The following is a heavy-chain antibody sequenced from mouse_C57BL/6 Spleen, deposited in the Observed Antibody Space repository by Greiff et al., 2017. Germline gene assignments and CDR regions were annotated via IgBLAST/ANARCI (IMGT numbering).Heavy chain of an antibody. V-gene: IGHV1-26*01. J-gene: IGHJ2*01. CDR1: GYTFTDYY. D-gene: IGHD1-1*01. CDR3: ARSPYYYGSSEALFDD. Sequence: VPLQQSGPELVKPGASVKISCKASGYTFTDYYLNWVKQSHGKSLEWIGDINPNNGGTSYNQKFKGKATLTVDKSSSTAYMELRSLTSEDSAVYYCARSPYYYGSSEALFDDWGQGTTLTVSS. CDR2: INPNNGGT.